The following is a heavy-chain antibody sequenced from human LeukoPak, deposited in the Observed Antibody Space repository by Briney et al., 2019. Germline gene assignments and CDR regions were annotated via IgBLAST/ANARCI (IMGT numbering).Heavy chain of an antibody. CDR3: ARKGAYYYYMDV. D-gene: IGHD3-16*01. CDR1: GYSISSGYY. J-gene: IGHJ6*03. V-gene: IGHV4-38-2*02. Sequence: SETLSLTCTVSGYSISSGYYWGWIRQPPGKGLEWIGSIYHSGSTYYNPSLKSRVTISVDTSKNQFSLKLSSVTAADTAVHYCARKGAYYYYMDVWGKGTTVTVSS. CDR2: IYHSGST.